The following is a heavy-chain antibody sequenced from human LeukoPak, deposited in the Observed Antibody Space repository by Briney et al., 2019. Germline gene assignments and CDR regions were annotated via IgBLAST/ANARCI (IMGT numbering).Heavy chain of an antibody. V-gene: IGHV3-30*02. CDR1: GFTFSSYG. J-gene: IGHJ6*03. CDR3: AKDRPPYGSGRGMDV. Sequence: PGGSLRLSCAASGFTFSSYGMHWVRQAPGKGLEWVAFIRYDGSNKYYADSVKGRFTISRDNSKNTLYLQMNSLRAEDTAVYYCAKDRPPYGSGRGMDVWGKGTTVTISS. CDR2: IRYDGSNK. D-gene: IGHD3-10*01.